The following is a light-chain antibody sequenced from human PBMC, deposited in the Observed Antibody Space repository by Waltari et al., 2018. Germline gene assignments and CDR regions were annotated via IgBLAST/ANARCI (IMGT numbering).Light chain of an antibody. CDR1: QTVNTY. Sequence: ETVLTQSPVTLSLSQGERATLSCRASQTVNTYLAWYQQKPGQAPRLLIYDTSNRATGIPARFSGSGSGTDFTLTISSLEPEDFVVYYCQQRNSWPLTFGGGTKVEIK. CDR2: DTS. CDR3: QQRNSWPLT. V-gene: IGKV3-11*01. J-gene: IGKJ4*01.